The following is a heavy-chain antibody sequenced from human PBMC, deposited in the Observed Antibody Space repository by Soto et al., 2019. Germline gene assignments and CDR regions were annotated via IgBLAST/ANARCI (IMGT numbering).Heavy chain of an antibody. J-gene: IGHJ6*02. CDR2: IWYDGSNK. Sequence: GGSLRLSCAASGFTFSSYGMHWVRQAPGKGLEWVAVIWYDGSNKYYADSVKGRFTISRDNSKNTLYLQMNSLRAEDTAAYYCARSSLLGSLDFWSGYYTHGMDVWGQGTTVTVSS. V-gene: IGHV3-33*01. CDR1: GFTFSSYG. D-gene: IGHD3-3*01. CDR3: ARSSLLGSLDFWSGYYTHGMDV.